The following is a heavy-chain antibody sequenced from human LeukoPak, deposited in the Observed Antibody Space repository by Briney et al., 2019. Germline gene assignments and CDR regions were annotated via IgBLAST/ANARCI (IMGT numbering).Heavy chain of an antibody. J-gene: IGHJ5*02. Sequence: MSSETLSLTCAVSGYSISSGYYWGWIRQPPGKGLEWIGSIYHSGSTYYNPSLKSRVTISVDTSKNQFSLKLSSVTAADTAVYYCARDEAAAADNWLDPWGQGTLVTVSS. D-gene: IGHD6-13*01. CDR2: IYHSGST. V-gene: IGHV4-38-2*02. CDR3: ARDEAAAADNWLDP. CDR1: GYSISSGYY.